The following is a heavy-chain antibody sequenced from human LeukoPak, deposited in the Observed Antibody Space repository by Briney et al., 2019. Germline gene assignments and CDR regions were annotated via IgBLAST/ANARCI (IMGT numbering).Heavy chain of an antibody. Sequence: SETLSLTCAVSGGSISSGGYSWSWIRQPPGKGLEWIGYIYYSGSTYYNPSLKSRVTISVDTSKNQFSLKLSSVTAADTAVYYCASRPKKVYCSGGSCTWFDPWGQGTLVTVSS. V-gene: IGHV4-30-2*03. J-gene: IGHJ5*02. D-gene: IGHD2-15*01. CDR2: IYYSGST. CDR3: ASRPKKVYCSGGSCTWFDP. CDR1: GGSISSGGYS.